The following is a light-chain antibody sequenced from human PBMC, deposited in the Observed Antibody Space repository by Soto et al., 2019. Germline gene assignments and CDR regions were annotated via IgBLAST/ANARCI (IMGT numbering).Light chain of an antibody. V-gene: IGLV2-14*01. CDR1: SSDIGAYDY. CDR2: EVT. CDR3: SSYTSTSTPLI. J-gene: IGLJ2*01. Sequence: QSVLTQPASVSGSPGQSITIYCSGSSSDIGAYDYVSWYQQHPGKAPKLLIYEVTSRPSGVSHRFSGSKSGNTASLSISGLQLEDDADYYCSSYTSTSTPLIFGGGTKVTVL.